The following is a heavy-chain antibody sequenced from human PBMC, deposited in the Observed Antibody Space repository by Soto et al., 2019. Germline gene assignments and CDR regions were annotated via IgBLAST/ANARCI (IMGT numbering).Heavy chain of an antibody. CDR1: GFTFSSYG. D-gene: IGHD3-9*01. CDR2: IWYDGSNK. V-gene: IGHV3-33*01. CDR3: ARGVYYDILTGDHWFDP. J-gene: IGHJ5*02. Sequence: PGGSLRLSCAASGFTFSSYGMHWVRQAPGKGLEWVAVIWYDGSNKYYADSVKGRFTISRDNSKNTLYLQMNSLRAEDTAVYYCARGVYYDILTGDHWFDPWGQGTLVTVSS.